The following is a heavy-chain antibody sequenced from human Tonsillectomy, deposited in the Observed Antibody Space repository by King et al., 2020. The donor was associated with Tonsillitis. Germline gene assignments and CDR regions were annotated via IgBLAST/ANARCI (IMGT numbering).Heavy chain of an antibody. CDR2: INSDGSST. D-gene: IGHD3-10*01. CDR3: ARDYGSGSYYIDY. V-gene: IGHV3-74*01. Sequence: VQLVESGGGLVQPGESLRLSCAASGFTFSSYWMHWVRQAPGKGLVWVSRINSDGSSTTYADSVKGRFTISRDNAKNTLYLQMNRLRAEDTAVFYCARDYGSGSYYIDYWGQGTLVTVSS. J-gene: IGHJ4*02. CDR1: GFTFSSYW.